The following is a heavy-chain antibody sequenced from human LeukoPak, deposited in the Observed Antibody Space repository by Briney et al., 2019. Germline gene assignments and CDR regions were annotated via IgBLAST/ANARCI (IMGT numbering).Heavy chain of an antibody. CDR2: ISTSSSTI. J-gene: IGHJ4*02. V-gene: IGHV3-48*02. CDR3: ARGYLYFDY. CDR1: GFTFNTDT. Sequence: GGSLRLSCAASGFTFNTDTMNWVRQAPGKGLEWVAYISTSSSTIYYADSVKGRFTISRGNAKNSLYLQTHSLRDEDTAVYYCARGYLYFDYWGQGTLVTVSS. D-gene: IGHD2-2*01.